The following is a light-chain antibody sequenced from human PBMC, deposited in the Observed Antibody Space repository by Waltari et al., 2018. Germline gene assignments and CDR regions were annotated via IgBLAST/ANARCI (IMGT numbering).Light chain of an antibody. CDR3: QHYKSLPVS. Sequence: IVLTQSPGTLSLSPGERATLSCRASQSVSIYLACYQQKPGQAPRLLIYPTSTRATGIPDRVSGSGSGADFSITISGLEAEEFSVYYCQHYKSLPVSFGQGTRVEIK. V-gene: IGKV3-20*01. CDR2: PTS. J-gene: IGKJ1*01. CDR1: QSVSIY.